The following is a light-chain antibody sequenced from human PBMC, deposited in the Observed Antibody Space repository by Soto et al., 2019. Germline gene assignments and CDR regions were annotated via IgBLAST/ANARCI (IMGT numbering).Light chain of an antibody. CDR1: QSLLHSDGETY. Sequence: DVVMTQTPLSLSVTPGQPASISCRSTQSLLHSDGETYLYWYLQRPGQPPQRLISESVNRFSGVSERFSGRGSGTDFTLKISRVEAEDVGVYYCMQSIELPDTFGPGTKLEIK. CDR3: MQSIELPDT. J-gene: IGKJ2*01. V-gene: IGKV2D-29*01. CDR2: ESV.